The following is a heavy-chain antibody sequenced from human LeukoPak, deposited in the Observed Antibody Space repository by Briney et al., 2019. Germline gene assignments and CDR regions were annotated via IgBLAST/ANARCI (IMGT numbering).Heavy chain of an antibody. D-gene: IGHD4-23*01. CDR2: IMPIFGTT. CDR3: ARDQLPIGSHMDV. CDR1: GGTFSNFP. Sequence: SVKVSCKASGGTFSNFPISWVRQAPGQGLEWMGGIMPIFGTTNYAQKFQGRVTITADEDEFTSTAYMDLSSLTSEDTAVYYCARDQLPIGSHMDVWGKGTTVTVSS. V-gene: IGHV1-69*13. J-gene: IGHJ6*03.